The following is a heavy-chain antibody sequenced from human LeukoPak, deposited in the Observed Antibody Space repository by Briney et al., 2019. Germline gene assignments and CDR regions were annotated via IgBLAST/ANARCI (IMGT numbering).Heavy chain of an antibody. CDR3: AKTYSSGGVALNDAFDI. J-gene: IGHJ3*02. Sequence: GGSLRLSCAASGLPFSTYWMSWVRQAPGKGLEWVANIKKDGNEKYYVDSVKGRFTISRDNAKNSLYLQMNSLRAEDTALYYCAKTYSSGGVALNDAFDIWGQGTMVTVSS. D-gene: IGHD3-16*01. CDR2: IKKDGNEK. CDR1: GLPFSTYW. V-gene: IGHV3-7*03.